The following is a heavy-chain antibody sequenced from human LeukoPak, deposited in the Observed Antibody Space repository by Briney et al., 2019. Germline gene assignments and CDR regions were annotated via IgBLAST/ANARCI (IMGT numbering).Heavy chain of an antibody. J-gene: IGHJ5*02. Sequence: SETLSLTCTVSGGSISTYYWTWIRQPPGKGLEWIAYISYNGNTNYNPSLKSRVTISVDTSKNHFSLKLSSVTAADTAMYYCARDRIAAGSFDPWGQGTLVTVSS. CDR3: ARDRIAAGSFDP. CDR2: ISYNGNT. CDR1: GGSISTYY. V-gene: IGHV4-59*01. D-gene: IGHD6-13*01.